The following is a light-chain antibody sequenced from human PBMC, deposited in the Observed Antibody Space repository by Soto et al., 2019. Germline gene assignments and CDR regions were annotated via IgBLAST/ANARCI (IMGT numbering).Light chain of an antibody. CDR1: QSVTSTY. V-gene: IGKV3-20*01. CDR3: PHYGRSLTWT. J-gene: IGKJ1*01. CDR2: GAS. Sequence: EIVLTQSPGPLSLSPGERATLSCMASQSVTSTYLAWYQQKPGQAPSLLVYGASPRATGIPHRFSGSGSGPDFTHTITRLEAEDFAGYYCPHYGRSLTWTFGQGTKVEIK.